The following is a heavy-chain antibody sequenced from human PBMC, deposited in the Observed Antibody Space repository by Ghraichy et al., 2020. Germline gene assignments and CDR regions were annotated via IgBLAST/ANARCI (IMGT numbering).Heavy chain of an antibody. J-gene: IGHJ4*02. CDR2: INHSGST. CDR3: ATPSAAALSYFDY. Sequence: SETLSLTCAVYGGSFSGYYWSWIRQPPGKGLEWIGEINHSGSTNYNPSLKSRVTISVDTSKNQFSLKLSSVTAADTAVYYCATPSAAALSYFDYWGQGTLVTVSS. D-gene: IGHD2-15*01. V-gene: IGHV4-34*01. CDR1: GGSFSGYY.